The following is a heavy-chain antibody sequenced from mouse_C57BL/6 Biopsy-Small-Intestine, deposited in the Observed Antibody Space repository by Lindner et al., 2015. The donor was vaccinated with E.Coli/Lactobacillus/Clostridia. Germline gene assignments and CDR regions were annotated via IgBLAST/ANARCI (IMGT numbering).Heavy chain of an antibody. Sequence: SVKVSCKASGGPFRHYAISWVRQAPGQGLEWMGGIIPIFGTANYAQKFQGRVTITADESTSTSYMELNSLRSDDTAVYYCARSGDAILVPTAIGRLDVWGRGTTVNVSS. V-gene: IGHV1-39*01. J-gene: IGHJ1*01. D-gene: IGHD6-1*01. CDR2: IIPIFGTA. CDR3: ARSGDAILVPTAIGRLDV. CDR1: GGPFRHYA.